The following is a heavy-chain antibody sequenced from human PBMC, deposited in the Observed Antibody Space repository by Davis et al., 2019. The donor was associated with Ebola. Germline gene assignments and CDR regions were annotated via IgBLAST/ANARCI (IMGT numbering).Heavy chain of an antibody. Sequence: GGSLRLSCAASGFTFSDYAMHWVRQAPGKGLEWVTVISYDGNNKYYADSVKGRFTISRDNSKNTLYLQIDSLRADDTAVYYCARDSYGMDVWGKGTTVTVSS. CDR1: GFTFSDYA. J-gene: IGHJ6*04. CDR2: ISYDGNNK. V-gene: IGHV3-30*04. CDR3: ARDSYGMDV.